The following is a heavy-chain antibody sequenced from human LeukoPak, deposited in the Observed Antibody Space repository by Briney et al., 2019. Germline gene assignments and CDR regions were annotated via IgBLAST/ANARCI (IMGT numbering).Heavy chain of an antibody. D-gene: IGHD6-13*01. CDR2: ISYDGSNK. J-gene: IGHJ5*02. CDR1: GFTFSSYW. CDR3: AKDIYSSPWFDR. Sequence: SGGSPRLSCAASGFTFSSYWMSWVRQARGKGLEWVAVISYDGSNKYYADSVKGRFTISRDNSKNTLYLQMNSLRAEDTAVYYCAKDIYSSPWFDRWGQGTLVTVSS. V-gene: IGHV3-30*18.